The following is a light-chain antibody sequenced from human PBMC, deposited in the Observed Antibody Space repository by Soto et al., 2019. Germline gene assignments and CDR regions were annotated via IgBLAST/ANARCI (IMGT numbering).Light chain of an antibody. J-gene: IGKJ1*01. Sequence: DIQMTQSPSTLSASVGDRVTITCRASQSISSWLAWYQQKPGQAPKLLIYKASTLQSGVTSRFSGSGSGTEFTLAIRSLQPDDSATYYGQQYNDNWTFGQGTKVEIK. CDR1: QSISSW. CDR2: KAS. V-gene: IGKV1-5*03. CDR3: QQYNDNWT.